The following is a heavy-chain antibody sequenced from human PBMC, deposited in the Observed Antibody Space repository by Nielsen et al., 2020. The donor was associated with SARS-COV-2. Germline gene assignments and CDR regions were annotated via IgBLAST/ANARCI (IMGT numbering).Heavy chain of an antibody. CDR2: INHSGST. J-gene: IGHJ4*02. Sequence: WIRQPPGKGLEWIGEINHSGSTNYNPSLKSRVTISVDTSKNQFSLKLSSVTAADTAVYYCARGGPVVPAAINWGQGTLVTVSS. V-gene: IGHV4-34*01. D-gene: IGHD2-2*01. CDR3: ARGGPVVPAAIN.